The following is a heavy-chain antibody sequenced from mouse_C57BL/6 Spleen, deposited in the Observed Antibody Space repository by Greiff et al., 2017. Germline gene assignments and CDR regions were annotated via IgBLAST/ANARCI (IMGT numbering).Heavy chain of an antibody. V-gene: IGHV1-31*01. CDR3: ARGAKVVARGYSMDY. Sequence: VQLQQSGPELVKPGASVKISCKASGYSFTGYYMHWVKQSHGNILDWIGYIYPYNGVSSYNQKFKGKATLTVDKSSSTAYMELRSLTSEDSAVYYCARGAKVVARGYSMDYWGQGTSVTVSS. CDR2: IYPYNGVS. CDR1: GYSFTGYY. J-gene: IGHJ4*01. D-gene: IGHD1-1*01.